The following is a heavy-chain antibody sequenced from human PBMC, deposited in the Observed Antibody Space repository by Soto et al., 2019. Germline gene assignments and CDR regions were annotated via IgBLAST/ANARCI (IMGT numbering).Heavy chain of an antibody. Sequence: PGGSLILSCAASGFTFSSHAMSWVRQAPGKGLEWVSAISGSGGSTYYADSVKGRFTISRDNSKNTLYLQMNSPRAEDTAVYYCAKDPHDYGDYRGAPSYWGQGTLVTVSS. CDR2: ISGSGGST. J-gene: IGHJ4*02. V-gene: IGHV3-23*01. CDR1: GFTFSSHA. D-gene: IGHD4-17*01. CDR3: AKDPHDYGDYRGAPSY.